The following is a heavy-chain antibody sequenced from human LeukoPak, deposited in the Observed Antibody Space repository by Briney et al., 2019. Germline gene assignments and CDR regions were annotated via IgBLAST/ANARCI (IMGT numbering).Heavy chain of an antibody. CDR1: GLTFSSYA. J-gene: IGHJ4*02. Sequence: GGSLRLSCAASGLTFSSYAMHWVRQAPGKGLEWVAVISYDGSNKYYADSVKGRFTISRDNSKNTLYLQMNSLRAEDTAVYYCARDRSSGYSYGLFDYWGQGTLVTVSS. CDR3: ARDRSSGYSYGLFDY. CDR2: ISYDGSNK. D-gene: IGHD5-18*01. V-gene: IGHV3-30-3*01.